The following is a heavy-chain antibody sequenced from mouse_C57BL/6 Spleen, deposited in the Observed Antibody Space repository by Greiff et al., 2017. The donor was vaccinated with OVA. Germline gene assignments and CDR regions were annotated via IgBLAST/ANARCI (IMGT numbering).Heavy chain of an antibody. V-gene: IGHV14-1*01. Sequence: VHVKQSGAELVRPGASVKLSCTASGFNIKDYYMHWVKQRPEQGLEWIGRIDPEDGDTEYAPKFQGKATMTADTSSNTAYLQLSSLTSEDTAVYYCTSSNDGYYSEDYWGQGTTLTVSS. CDR2: IDPEDGDT. D-gene: IGHD2-3*01. CDR1: GFNIKDYY. CDR3: TSSNDGYYSEDY. J-gene: IGHJ2*01.